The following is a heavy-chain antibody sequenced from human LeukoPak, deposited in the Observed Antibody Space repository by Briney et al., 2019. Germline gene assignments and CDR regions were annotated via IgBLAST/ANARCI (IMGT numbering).Heavy chain of an antibody. CDR1: GFTFTSSA. D-gene: IGHD6-13*01. V-gene: IGHV1-58*02. CDR2: IVVGSGNT. Sequence: GTSVTVSCKASGFTFTSSAMQWVRQARGQRLEWIGWIVVGSGNTNYAQKFQERVTITRDMSTSTAYMELSSLRSEDTAVYYCATGYSSSWYGYYYYYGMDVWGQGTTVTVSS. CDR3: ATGYSSSWYGYYYYYGMDV. J-gene: IGHJ6*02.